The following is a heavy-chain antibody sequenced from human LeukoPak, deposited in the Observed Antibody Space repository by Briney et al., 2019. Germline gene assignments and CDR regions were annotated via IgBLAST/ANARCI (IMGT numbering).Heavy chain of an antibody. CDR3: AKEARYFDWLLPPYFDY. J-gene: IGHJ4*02. CDR2: ISGSGGST. CDR1: GFTFSSYG. D-gene: IGHD3-9*01. Sequence: GGSLRLSCAASGFTFSSYGMHWVRQAPGKGLEWVSAISGSGGSTYYADSVKGRFTISRDNSKNTLYLQMNSLRAEDTAVYYCAKEARYFDWLLPPYFDYWGQGTLVTVSS. V-gene: IGHV3-23*01.